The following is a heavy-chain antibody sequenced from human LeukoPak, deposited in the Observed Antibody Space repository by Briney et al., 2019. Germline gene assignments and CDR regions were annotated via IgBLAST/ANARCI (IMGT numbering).Heavy chain of an antibody. D-gene: IGHD2/OR15-2a*01. CDR3: ARSPQKIVDY. J-gene: IGHJ4*02. CDR1: GFTFSNYW. V-gene: IGHV3-21*01. Sequence: GGSLRLSCAASGFTFSNYWMSWVRQAPGKGLEWVSSISSSSSYIYYADSVKGRFTISRDNAKNSLYLQMNSLRAEDTAVYYCARSPQKIVDYWGQGTLVTVSS. CDR2: ISSSSSYI.